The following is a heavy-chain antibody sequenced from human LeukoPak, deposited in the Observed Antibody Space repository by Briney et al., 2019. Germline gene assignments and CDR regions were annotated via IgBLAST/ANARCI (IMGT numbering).Heavy chain of an antibody. CDR2: IYYSGST. CDR1: GGSISSSSYY. CDR3: ARGVPVDY. Sequence: SETLSLTCTVSGGSISSSSYYWGWIRQPPGKGLEWIGYIYYSGSTNYNPSLKSRVTISVDTSKNQFSLKLSSVTAADTAVYYCARGVPVDYWGQGTLVTVSS. J-gene: IGHJ4*02. V-gene: IGHV4-61*05. D-gene: IGHD2-2*01.